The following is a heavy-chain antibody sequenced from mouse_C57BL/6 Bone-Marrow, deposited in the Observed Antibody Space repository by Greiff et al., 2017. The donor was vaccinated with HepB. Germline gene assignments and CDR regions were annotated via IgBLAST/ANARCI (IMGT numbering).Heavy chain of an antibody. V-gene: IGHV5-17*01. CDR3: ARNWDVYYAMDY. D-gene: IGHD4-1*01. CDR2: ISSGSSTI. CDR1: GFTFSDYG. J-gene: IGHJ4*01. Sequence: VQLKESGGGLVKPGGSLKLSCAASGFTFSDYGMHWVRQAPEKGLEWVAYISSGSSTIYYADTVKGRFTISRDNAKNTLFLQMTSLRSEDTAMYYCARNWDVYYAMDYWGQGTSVTVSS.